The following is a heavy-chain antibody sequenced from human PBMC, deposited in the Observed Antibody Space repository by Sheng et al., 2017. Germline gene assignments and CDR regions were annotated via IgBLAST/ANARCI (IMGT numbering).Heavy chain of an antibody. CDR2: INNDGSDV. J-gene: IGHJ5*02. Sequence: EVQAVESGGGLVQPGGSLRLSCAASGFTFSDYWMHWVRQVPGKGLMWVSRINNDGSDVTYADSVKGRFTVSRDNAMNIMYLQMNSLRVEDTAVYYCARDRPHNWFDPWGRGTLVTVSS. CDR3: ARDRPHNWFDP. CDR1: GFTFSDYW. V-gene: IGHV3-74*03.